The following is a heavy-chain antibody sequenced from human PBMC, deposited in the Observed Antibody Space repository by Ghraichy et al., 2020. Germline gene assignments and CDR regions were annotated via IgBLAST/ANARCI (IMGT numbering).Heavy chain of an antibody. J-gene: IGHJ6*02. CDR1: GGSFSGYY. V-gene: IGHV4-34*01. CDR2: INHSGST. CDR3: ARVGSGITIFGVVTPYYGMDV. D-gene: IGHD3-3*01. Sequence: SETLSLTCAVYGGSFSGYYWSWIRQPPGKGLEWIGEINHSGSTNYNPSLKSRVTISVDTSKNQFSLKLSSVTAADTAVYYCARVGSGITIFGVVTPYYGMDVWGQGTTVTVSS.